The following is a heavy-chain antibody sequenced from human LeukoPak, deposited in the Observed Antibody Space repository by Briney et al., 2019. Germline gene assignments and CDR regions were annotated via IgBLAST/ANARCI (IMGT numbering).Heavy chain of an antibody. V-gene: IGHV1-69*04. CDR2: IIPILGIA. CDR1: GGTFSSYA. CDR3: ANSQSYNYYDSSGPSGMDV. Sequence: ASVKVSCKASGGTFSSYAISWVRQAPGQGLEWMGRIIPILGIANYAQKFQGRVTITADKSTSTAYMELSGLRSEDTAVYYCANSQSYNYYDSSGPSGMDVWGQGTTVTVSS. J-gene: IGHJ6*02. D-gene: IGHD3-22*01.